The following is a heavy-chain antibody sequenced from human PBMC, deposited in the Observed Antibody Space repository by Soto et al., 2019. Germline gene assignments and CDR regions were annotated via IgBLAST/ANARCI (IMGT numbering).Heavy chain of an antibody. CDR2: IYYTGST. J-gene: IGHJ4*02. D-gene: IGHD2-21*01. V-gene: IGHV4-39*01. CDR1: GGSISSSSYY. CDR3: ARHFSVMASIDY. Sequence: PSETLSLTCTVSGGSISSSSYYWGWIRQPPGKGLEWIGSIYYTGSTYYNPSLKSRVTISVDTSKNQFSLKLNSVTAADTAVYYCARHFSVMASIDYWGQGTLVTVSS.